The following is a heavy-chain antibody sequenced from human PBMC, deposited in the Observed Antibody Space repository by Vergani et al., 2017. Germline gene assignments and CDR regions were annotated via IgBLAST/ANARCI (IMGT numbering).Heavy chain of an antibody. CDR2: IHSSGTT. D-gene: IGHD3-10*01. J-gene: IGHJ3*02. Sequence: QVQLHESGPGLVKPSQTLSLTCTVSGGSITSGSFYWSWIRQPAGKGLEWIGRIHSSGTTNYNPSLRSRATISVDTSKNQFSLKVISVTAADTAVYYCARRRAVRGTIISSTFDIWGQGTMVSVSS. V-gene: IGHV4-61*02. CDR3: ARRRAVRGTIISSTFDI. CDR1: GGSITSGSFY.